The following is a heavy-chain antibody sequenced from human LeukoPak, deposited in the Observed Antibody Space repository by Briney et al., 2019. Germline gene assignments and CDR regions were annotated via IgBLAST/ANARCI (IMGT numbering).Heavy chain of an antibody. CDR3: ARKKGLRSSCPNFAY. CDR1: GGSISNPNYY. V-gene: IGHV4-39*01. Sequence: PSETLSFTCTVSGGSISNPNYYWGWIRQPPGKGLEWIGSIYYTGSAYYNPSLKSRVTISVDTSRNQFSLRLNSVTAADTAVYFCARKKGLRSSCPNFAYWFKGTLVPVSS. CDR2: IYYTGSA. D-gene: IGHD6-13*01. J-gene: IGHJ4*02.